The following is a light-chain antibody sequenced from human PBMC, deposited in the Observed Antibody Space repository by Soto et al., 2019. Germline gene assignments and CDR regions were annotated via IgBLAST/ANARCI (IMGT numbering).Light chain of an antibody. V-gene: IGLV1-44*01. CDR3: AAWDDSLNGYV. CDR2: SND. J-gene: IGLJ1*01. Sequence: QSVLTQPPSASGTPGQRVTISCSGSSSNIGSNSVNWYQQLPGTAPKLLIYSNDRRPSGVPDRFSGSKSGTSASLVISGLQSEDEAAYYCAAWDDSLNGYVXGTGTKVTVL. CDR1: SSNIGSNS.